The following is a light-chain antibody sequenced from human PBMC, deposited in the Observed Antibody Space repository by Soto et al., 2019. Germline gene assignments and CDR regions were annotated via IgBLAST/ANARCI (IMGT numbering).Light chain of an antibody. CDR2: EVS. CDR3: CSYAGSTIYYV. V-gene: IGLV2-23*02. Sequence: QSALTQPASVSGSPGLSITISCTGTRSDVGGYNLVSWYQHHPGKAPKLIIYEVSKRPSGLSNRFSGSKSGSTASLTISGLQAEDEADYYCCSYAGSTIYYVFGNGTQLTVL. J-gene: IGLJ1*01. CDR1: RSDVGGYNL.